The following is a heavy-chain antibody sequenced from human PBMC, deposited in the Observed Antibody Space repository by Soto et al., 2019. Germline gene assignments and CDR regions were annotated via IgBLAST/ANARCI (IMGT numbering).Heavy chain of an antibody. Sequence: GGSLRLSCAASGFTLSNYWMTWVRQAPGKGLEWVANINKDGSQKNYVDSVKGRFTIARDNGQNSLSLQINSLRVEDTAVYYCVREMGLAYWGQGALVTCYS. J-gene: IGHJ4*02. CDR2: INKDGSQK. V-gene: IGHV3-7*03. CDR1: GFTLSNYW. D-gene: IGHD2-8*01. CDR3: VREMGLAY.